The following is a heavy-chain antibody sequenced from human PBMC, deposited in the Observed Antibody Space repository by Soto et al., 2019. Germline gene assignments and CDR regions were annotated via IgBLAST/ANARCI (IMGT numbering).Heavy chain of an antibody. D-gene: IGHD3-3*01. Sequence: SVKVSCKASGGTFSSYAISWVRQAPGQGLEWMGGIIPIFGTANYAQKFQERVTITRDMSTSTAYMELSSLRSEDTAVYYCAAGSNYDFWSGYPDNWFDPWGQGTLVTVSS. CDR1: GGTFSSYA. J-gene: IGHJ5*02. V-gene: IGHV1-69*05. CDR2: IIPIFGTA. CDR3: AAGSNYDFWSGYPDNWFDP.